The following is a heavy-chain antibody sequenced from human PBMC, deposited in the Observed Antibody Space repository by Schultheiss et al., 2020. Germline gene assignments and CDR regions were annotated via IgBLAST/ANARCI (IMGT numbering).Heavy chain of an antibody. J-gene: IGHJ4*02. CDR1: GFTFSSYA. D-gene: IGHD3-22*01. V-gene: IGHV3-33*08. Sequence: GESLKISCAASGFTFSSYAMHWVRQAPGKGLEWVAVIWYDGSNKYYADSVKGRFTISRDNSKNTLYLQMNSLRAEDTAVYYCARQYYYDSSGYYQGDLYYFDYWGQGTLVTVSS. CDR3: ARQYYYDSSGYYQGDLYYFDY. CDR2: IWYDGSNK.